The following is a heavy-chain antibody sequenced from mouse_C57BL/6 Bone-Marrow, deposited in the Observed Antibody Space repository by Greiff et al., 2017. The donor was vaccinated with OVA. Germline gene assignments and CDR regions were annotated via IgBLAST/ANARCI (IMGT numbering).Heavy chain of an antibody. D-gene: IGHD2-4*01. Sequence: VQLVESGPELVKPGASVKLSCKASGYTFTSYDINWVKQRPGQGLEWIGWIYPRDGSTKYNEKFKGKATLTVDTSSSTAYMELHSLTSEDSAVYFCATYYDYDGWYFDVWGTGTTVTVSS. CDR3: ATYYDYDGWYFDV. J-gene: IGHJ1*03. CDR1: GYTFTSYD. CDR2: IYPRDGST. V-gene: IGHV1-85*01.